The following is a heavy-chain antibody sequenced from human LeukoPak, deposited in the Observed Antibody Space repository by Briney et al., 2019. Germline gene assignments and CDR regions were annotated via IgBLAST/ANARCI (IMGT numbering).Heavy chain of an antibody. Sequence: GGSLRLSCAASVFSFSSYAMSGVRQAPGKGLEWVSSISGSGDNTYYAESVKGRIAISRDNSKSTLFLQMNSLRAEDTAVFYCAKRSGYTTGWFFDFWGQGTLVTVSS. J-gene: IGHJ4*02. CDR3: AKRSGYTTGWFFDF. V-gene: IGHV3-23*01. CDR2: ISGSGDNT. D-gene: IGHD6-19*01. CDR1: VFSFSSYA.